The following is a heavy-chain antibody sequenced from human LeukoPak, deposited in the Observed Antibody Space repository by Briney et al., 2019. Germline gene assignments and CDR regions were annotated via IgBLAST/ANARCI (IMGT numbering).Heavy chain of an antibody. J-gene: IGHJ3*02. Sequence: PGGSLRLSCAASGFTFSSYSMNWVRQAPGKGLEWVSSISSSSSYIYYADSVKGRFTISRDNAKNSLYLQMNSLRAEDTAVYYCARDPYGSGSYGRGDAFDIWGQGTMVTVSS. V-gene: IGHV3-21*01. D-gene: IGHD3-10*01. CDR3: ARDPYGSGSYGRGDAFDI. CDR1: GFTFSSYS. CDR2: ISSSSSYI.